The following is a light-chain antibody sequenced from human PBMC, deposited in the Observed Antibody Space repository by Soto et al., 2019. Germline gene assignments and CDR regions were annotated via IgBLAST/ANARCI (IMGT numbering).Light chain of an antibody. CDR3: QVWDSTSDHYV. V-gene: IGLV3-21*02. CDR1: NIGSKS. Sequence: SYALTQPPSVSVAPGQTARIPGGGDNIGSKSVYWYQQKPGQAPVVVVYDGSDRPSGIPERFSGSNSGTTATLTISRVEAGDEADYFCQVWDSTSDHYVFGAGTKVTVL. J-gene: IGLJ1*01. CDR2: DGS.